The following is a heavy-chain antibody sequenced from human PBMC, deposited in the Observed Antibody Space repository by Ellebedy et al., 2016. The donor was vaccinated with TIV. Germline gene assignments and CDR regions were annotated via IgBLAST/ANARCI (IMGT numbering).Heavy chain of an antibody. Sequence: GGSLRLSCAASGFAFSSYEMNWVRQAPGKGLEWVSYISSGGSTIYYADSVKGRFTFSRDNSKTTVYLQLNRLSPEDTAVYYCATTNWDYYFDYWGQGALVTVPS. V-gene: IGHV3-48*03. CDR3: ATTNWDYYFDY. J-gene: IGHJ4*02. CDR1: GFAFSSYE. D-gene: IGHD7-27*01. CDR2: ISSGGSTI.